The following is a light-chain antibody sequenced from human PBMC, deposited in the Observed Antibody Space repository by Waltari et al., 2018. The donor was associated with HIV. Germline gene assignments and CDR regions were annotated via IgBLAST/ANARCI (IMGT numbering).Light chain of an antibody. CDR3: QTWGTGMV. CDR1: SGQRNYA. V-gene: IGLV4-69*01. J-gene: IGLJ3*02. CDR2: LNSDGSH. Sequence: QLVLTKSPSASASLGASVTLTCTLSSGQRNYAIAWHQQQPEQGPRYLMKLNSDGSHYKGDGIPDRFSGSSSGAERYLTISSLQSEDEADYYCQTWGTGMVFGGGTKLTVL.